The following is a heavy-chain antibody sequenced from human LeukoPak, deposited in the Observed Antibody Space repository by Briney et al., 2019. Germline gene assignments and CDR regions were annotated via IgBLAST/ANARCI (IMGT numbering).Heavy chain of an antibody. CDR3: ASNLGSYYQLPLDY. CDR2: IGSSGSTI. Sequence: PGGSLRLSCAASGFTFSDYYMSWIRQAPGKGLEWVSYIGSSGSTIYYADSVKGRFTISRDNAKNSLYLQMNSLRAEDTAVYYCASNLGSYYQLPLDYWGQGTLVTVSS. D-gene: IGHD1-26*01. J-gene: IGHJ4*02. V-gene: IGHV3-11*04. CDR1: GFTFSDYY.